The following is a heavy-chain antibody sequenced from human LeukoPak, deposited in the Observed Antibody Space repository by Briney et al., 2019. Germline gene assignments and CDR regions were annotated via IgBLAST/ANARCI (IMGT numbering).Heavy chain of an antibody. J-gene: IGHJ4*02. D-gene: IGHD3-22*01. CDR3: AKTYYYDSSGYRTPGGLVDY. CDR1: GFTFSSYG. Sequence: PGGSLRLSCAASGFTFSSYGMSWVRQAPGKGLEWVSAISGSGGSTYYADSVKGRFTISRDNSKNTLYLQMKSLRAEDTAVYYCAKTYYYDSSGYRTPGGLVDYWGQGTLVTVSS. V-gene: IGHV3-23*01. CDR2: ISGSGGST.